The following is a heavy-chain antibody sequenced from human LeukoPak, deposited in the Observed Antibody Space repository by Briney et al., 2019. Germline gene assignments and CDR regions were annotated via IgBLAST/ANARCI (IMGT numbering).Heavy chain of an antibody. Sequence: GGSLRLSCAASGFTFSSYWMHWVRQAPGKGLVWVSRIKIDGSGTGYADSVKGRFTISRDNAKNTLYLQMSSLRAEGTAVYYCARDSSVSDFDYWGQGTLVTVSS. D-gene: IGHD3-10*01. CDR2: IKIDGSGT. CDR1: GFTFSSYW. V-gene: IGHV3-74*01. J-gene: IGHJ4*02. CDR3: ARDSSVSDFDY.